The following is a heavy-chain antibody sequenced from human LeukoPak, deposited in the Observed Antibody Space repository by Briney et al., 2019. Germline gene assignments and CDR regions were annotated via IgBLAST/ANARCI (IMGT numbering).Heavy chain of an antibody. D-gene: IGHD1-26*01. Sequence: SQTLSLTSAISGDSNSSYSAPCHWLRQSPSRGLEWLGRTYYRSKWYNDYAVSVKSRITIIPDTSKNEFSLPLDSVTPEDTAVYICARARSGCYPDYWGQGTLVTVSS. CDR3: ARARSGCYPDY. J-gene: IGHJ4*02. CDR2: TYYRSKWYN. V-gene: IGHV6-1*01. CDR1: GDSNSSYSAP.